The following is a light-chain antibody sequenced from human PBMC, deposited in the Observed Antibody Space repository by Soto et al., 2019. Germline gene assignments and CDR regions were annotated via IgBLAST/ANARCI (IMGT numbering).Light chain of an antibody. J-gene: IGKJ4*01. V-gene: IGKV3-20*01. Sequence: EIVLTQSPDTLSLSPGERATLSCRASQSISSRYLAWYQQQPGQAPRLLMYCASSRATGIPDRFSGSGSGTDFSLTISRVEPEDFAVYYCQQYGGSPPLTFGGGTKVEIK. CDR3: QQYGGSPPLT. CDR1: QSISSRY. CDR2: CAS.